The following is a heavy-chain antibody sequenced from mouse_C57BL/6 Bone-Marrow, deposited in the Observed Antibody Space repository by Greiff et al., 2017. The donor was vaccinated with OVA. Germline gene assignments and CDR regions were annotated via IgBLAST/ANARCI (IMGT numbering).Heavy chain of an antibody. CDR1: GYTFTSYG. D-gene: IGHD2-3*01. CDR2: IYPRSGNT. J-gene: IGHJ1*03. V-gene: IGHV1-81*01. Sequence: VQLQQSGAELARPGASVKLSCKASGYTFTSYGISWVKQRTGQGLEWIGEIYPRSGNTYYNEKFKGKATLTADKSSSTAYMELRSLTSEDSAVYFCARCDAYYKYFDVWGTGTTVTVSS. CDR3: ARCDAYYKYFDV.